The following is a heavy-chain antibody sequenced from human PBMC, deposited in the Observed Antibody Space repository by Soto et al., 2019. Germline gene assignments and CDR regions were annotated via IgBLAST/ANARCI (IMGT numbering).Heavy chain of an antibody. J-gene: IGHJ5*02. CDR1: GYTFTSHW. D-gene: IGHD3-22*01. V-gene: IGHV5-51*01. CDR2: IHPGDSEV. CDR3: VPEVAWDYYDTTGVANWFDP. Sequence: GESLKISCQGSGYTFTSHWIGWVRQRPGKGLEWMGIIHPGDSEVRYSPSFQGQVTISADKSISTAYVQWSSLKASDTAMYFCVPEVAWDYYDTTGVANWFDPWGQETLVNVSS.